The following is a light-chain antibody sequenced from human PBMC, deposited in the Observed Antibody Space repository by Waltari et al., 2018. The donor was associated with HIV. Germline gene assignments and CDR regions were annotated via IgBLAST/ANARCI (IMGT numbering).Light chain of an antibody. CDR1: ISTIGSNS. CDR2: STN. CDR3: ATWDDTLNGVI. Sequence: SVLPHPLSPSAPPGPRVTISCSGGISTIGSNSVHLYQQLPGTAPKLLLYSTNQRPSRVPDRFSGSKSGTSASLAISGLQSEDEADYYCATWDDTLNGVIFGGGTKLTVL. J-gene: IGLJ2*01. V-gene: IGLV1-44*01.